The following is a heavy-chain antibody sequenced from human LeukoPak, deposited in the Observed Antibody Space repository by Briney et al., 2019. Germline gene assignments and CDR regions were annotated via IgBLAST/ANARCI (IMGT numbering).Heavy chain of an antibody. CDR2: INPNSGDT. D-gene: IGHD3-9*01. V-gene: IGHV1-2*02. CDR1: GYTFTVYY. J-gene: IGHJ4*02. CDR3: ARHFNLKGFDS. Sequence: ASVKVSCKASGYTFTVYYMHWVRQAPEKGLEWMGWINPNSGDTNYAQEFQGRVTMTRDTSIRTVYMELSRLRSDDTAVYYCARHFNLKGFDSWGQGTLITVSS.